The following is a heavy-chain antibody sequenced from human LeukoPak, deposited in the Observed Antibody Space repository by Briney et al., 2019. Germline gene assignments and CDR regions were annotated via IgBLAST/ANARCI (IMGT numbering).Heavy chain of an antibody. CDR1: GYTFTTYQ. Sequence: ASVKVSCKASGYTFTTYQITWVRQAPGQGLEWMGWISAYTGHTKFAQKFQGRVTMTRDISTSTAYMELRSLRSDDTAVYYCAREGSSSWSGYLDLWGRGTLVTVSS. CDR3: AREGSSSWSGYLDL. V-gene: IGHV1-18*01. D-gene: IGHD6-13*01. CDR2: ISAYTGHT. J-gene: IGHJ2*01.